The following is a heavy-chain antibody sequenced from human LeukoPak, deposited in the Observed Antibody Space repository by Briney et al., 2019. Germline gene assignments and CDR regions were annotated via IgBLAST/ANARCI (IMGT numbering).Heavy chain of an antibody. V-gene: IGHV1-3*01. CDR1: GYTFTSYA. CDR3: AREQQLNWFDP. Sequence: ASVKVSCKASGYTFTSYAIHWVRQAPGQRLEWMGWINAGNGNTKYSQKFQGRVTITRDTSASTAYMELSSLRSEDTAVYYCAREQQLNWFDPWGQGTLVTVSS. CDR2: INAGNGNT. J-gene: IGHJ5*02. D-gene: IGHD6-13*01.